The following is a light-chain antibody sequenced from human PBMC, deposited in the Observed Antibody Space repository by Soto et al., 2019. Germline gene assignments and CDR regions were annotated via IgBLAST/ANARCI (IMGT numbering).Light chain of an antibody. CDR1: QSVLYRSSNKNY. CDR3: QQYYSAPQT. CDR2: WAS. Sequence: DIVMTQSPDSLAVSLGERATINCKSSQSVLYRSSNKNYLAWYQQKPGQPPKLLIYWASTRESGAPDRFSGSGSGTDFTLTISSLQAEDVAVYYCQQYYSAPQTFGQGTKLEIK. V-gene: IGKV4-1*01. J-gene: IGKJ2*01.